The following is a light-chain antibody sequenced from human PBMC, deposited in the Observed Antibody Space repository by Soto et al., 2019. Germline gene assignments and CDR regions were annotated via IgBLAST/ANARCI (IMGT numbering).Light chain of an antibody. J-gene: IGKJ1*01. CDR1: QSVNSN. V-gene: IGKV3-20*01. CDR2: GAS. Sequence: EIMMTQSPVTLSVSPGERATLSCRASQSVNSNLAWYQQKPGQAPRLLIYGASSRATGIPDRFSGSGSGTDFTLTISRLEPEDFAVYYCHQYGSSPATFGQGTKVDIK. CDR3: HQYGSSPAT.